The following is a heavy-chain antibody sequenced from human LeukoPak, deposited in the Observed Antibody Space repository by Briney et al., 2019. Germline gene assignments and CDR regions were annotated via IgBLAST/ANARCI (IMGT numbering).Heavy chain of an antibody. CDR2: IIPILGIA. V-gene: IGHV1-69*04. Sequence: EASVKVSCKASGGTFSSYAISWVRQAPGQGLEWMGRIIPILGIANYAQKFQGRVTITADKSTSTAYMELSSLRSEDTAVYYCARGGRRYYDFWSGYLYYFDYWGQGTLVTVSS. CDR1: GGTFSSYA. D-gene: IGHD3-3*01. J-gene: IGHJ4*02. CDR3: ARGGRRYYDFWSGYLYYFDY.